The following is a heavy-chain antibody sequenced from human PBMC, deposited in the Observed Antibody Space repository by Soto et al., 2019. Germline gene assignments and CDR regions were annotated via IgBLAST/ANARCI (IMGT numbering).Heavy chain of an antibody. CDR3: AFLYDSSGYHEDFQH. J-gene: IGHJ1*01. CDR1: GFSLSTSGVG. Sequence: QITLKESGPTLVKPTQTLTLTCTFSGFSLSTSGVGVGWIRQPPGKALEWLALIYWDDDKRYIPSLKSRLTITKDTSKNQVVLTMTNMDPVDTATYYCAFLYDSSGYHEDFQHWGQGTLVTVSS. D-gene: IGHD3-22*01. CDR2: IYWDDDK. V-gene: IGHV2-5*02.